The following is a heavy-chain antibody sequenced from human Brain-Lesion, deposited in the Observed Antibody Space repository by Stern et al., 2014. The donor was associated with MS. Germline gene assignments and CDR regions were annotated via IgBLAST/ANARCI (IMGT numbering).Heavy chain of an antibody. CDR2: IYYSGTT. Sequence: VQLVQSGPGLVKPSQTLPLTCTVSGASIGGGGYYLSLVRQPPREGLGGVGGIYYSGTTYYKASLKSRVTISLDTSKNQFSLNLSSVTAADTAVYYCAGAIGKYELLEAFDMWGQGTKVTVSS. J-gene: IGHJ3*02. D-gene: IGHD2-2*01. CDR1: GASIGGGGYY. V-gene: IGHV4-30-4*01. CDR3: AGAIGKYELLEAFDM.